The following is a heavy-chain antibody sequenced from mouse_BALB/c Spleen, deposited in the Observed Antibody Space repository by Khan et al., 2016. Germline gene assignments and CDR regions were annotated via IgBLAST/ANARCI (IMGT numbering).Heavy chain of an antibody. V-gene: IGHV1S136*01. Sequence: VQLQQPGPELVKPGASVKMSCKASGYTFTSYVMHWVKQKPGQGLEWIGYINPYNDGTKYNEKFKGKATLTSDKSSSTAYMELSSLTSEDSAVYYCARKGEYYSSSWYFDGWGAGTTVTVSS. J-gene: IGHJ1*01. CDR1: GYTFTSYV. CDR2: INPYNDGT. D-gene: IGHD1-1*01. CDR3: ARKGEYYSSSWYFDG.